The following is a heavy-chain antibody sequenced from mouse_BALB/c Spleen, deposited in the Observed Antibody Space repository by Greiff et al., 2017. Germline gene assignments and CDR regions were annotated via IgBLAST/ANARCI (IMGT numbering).Heavy chain of an antibody. Sequence: EVMLVESGGDLVKPGGSLKLSCAASGFTFSSYGMSWVRQTPDKRLEWVATISSGGSTYYPDSVKGRFTISRDNARNILYLQMSSLRSEDTAMYYCAREGAGKGFDYWGQGTTLTVSS. D-gene: IGHD1-1*01. CDR3: AREGAGKGFDY. V-gene: IGHV5-6-5*01. CDR2: ISSGGST. J-gene: IGHJ2*01. CDR1: GFTFSSYG.